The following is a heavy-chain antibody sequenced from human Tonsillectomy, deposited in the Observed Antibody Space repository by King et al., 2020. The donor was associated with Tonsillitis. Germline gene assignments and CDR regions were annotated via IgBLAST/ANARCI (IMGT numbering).Heavy chain of an antibody. J-gene: IGHJ4*02. Sequence: VQLVESGGGLVQPGGSLRLSCAASGFTFRTYSMNWVRQAPGKGLEWVSYISSSSTTIYYADSVRGRFTISRDNANNSLNLQMNRLRDEDTAVYYSAREDQHRAEGPFDYWGQGTLVTVSS. D-gene: IGHD1-14*01. CDR3: AREDQHRAEGPFDY. CDR2: ISSSSTTI. V-gene: IGHV3-48*02. CDR1: GFTFRTYS.